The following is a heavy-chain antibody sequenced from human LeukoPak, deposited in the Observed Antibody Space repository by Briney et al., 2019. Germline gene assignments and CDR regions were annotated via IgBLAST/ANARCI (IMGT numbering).Heavy chain of an antibody. J-gene: IGHJ4*02. D-gene: IGHD6-13*01. CDR3: ARASTDSSSWYHYFDY. CDR2: IFHSGST. Sequence: PSETLSLTCTVSGASISSYYWNWIRQPPGKGLEWIGYIFHSGSTNYNPPLKSRATVSVDTSKSQFSLKLTSVTAADTAVYCCARASTDSSSWYHYFDYWGQGALVTVSS. CDR1: GASISSYY. V-gene: IGHV4-59*01.